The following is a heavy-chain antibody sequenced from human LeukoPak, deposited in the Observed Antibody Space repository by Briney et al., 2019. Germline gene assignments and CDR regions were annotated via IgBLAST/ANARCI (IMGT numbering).Heavy chain of an antibody. CDR1: GGTFSNYA. D-gene: IGHD3-10*01. CDR3: ARDMSMVRGVNPYNWFDP. V-gene: IGHV1-69*04. Sequence: GASVKVSCKASGGTFSNYAISWVRQAPGQGLEWMGRIIPILGIANYAQKFQGRVTITADKSTSTAYMELSSLRSEDTAVYYCARDMSMVRGVNPYNWFDPWGQGTLVTVSS. CDR2: IIPILGIA. J-gene: IGHJ5*02.